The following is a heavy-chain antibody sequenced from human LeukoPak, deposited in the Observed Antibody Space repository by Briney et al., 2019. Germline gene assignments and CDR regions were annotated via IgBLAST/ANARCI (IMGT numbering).Heavy chain of an antibody. CDR1: GFTFSSYA. CDR2: ISYDGSNK. V-gene: IGHV3-30*04. CDR3: ARRSYYDSSGYYYERVYFDY. J-gene: IGHJ4*02. Sequence: GGSLRLSCAASGFTFSSYAMHWVRQAPGKGLEWVAVISYDGSNKYYADYVKGRFTISRDNSKNTLYLQMNSLRAENTAVYYCARRSYYDSSGYYYERVYFDYWGQGTLVTVSS. D-gene: IGHD3-22*01.